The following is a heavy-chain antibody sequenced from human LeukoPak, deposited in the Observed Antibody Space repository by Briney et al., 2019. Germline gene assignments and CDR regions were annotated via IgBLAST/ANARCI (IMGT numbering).Heavy chain of an antibody. V-gene: IGHV3-15*01. CDR2: ISTKKEGQTT. CDR1: GFIFGNEG. D-gene: IGHD6-13*01. J-gene: IGHJ4*02. CDR3: TRGHYSSL. Sequence: GGSLRISLAASGFIFGNEGAGGGRQAPGKGPEWVGRISTKKEGQTTDYGAPVKGRFLISRDDSKNTVYLQMDSLKTDDTGVYFCTRGHYSSLWGQGTQVTVSA.